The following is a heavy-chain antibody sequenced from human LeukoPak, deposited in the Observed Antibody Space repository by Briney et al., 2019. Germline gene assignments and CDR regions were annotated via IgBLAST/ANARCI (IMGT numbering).Heavy chain of an antibody. D-gene: IGHD3-16*02. Sequence: GGSLRLSCAASGFTFSDFAMTWVRQAPGKGLEWVSSIGGSGVSAYYADSVKGRFTISRDNSKNTLYLQMNSLTAEDTAVYYCAKDRSGSYPPHSIDYWGQGSLSPSPQ. J-gene: IGHJ4*02. CDR1: GFTFSDFA. V-gene: IGHV3-23*01. CDR2: IGGSGVSA. CDR3: AKDRSGSYPPHSIDY.